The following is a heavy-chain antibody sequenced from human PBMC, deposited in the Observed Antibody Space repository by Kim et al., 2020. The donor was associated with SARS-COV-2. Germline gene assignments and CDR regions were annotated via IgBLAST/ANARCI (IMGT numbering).Heavy chain of an antibody. J-gene: IGHJ4*02. CDR3: AKSTSYYDSSGYYSDY. CDR1: GFTFSSYA. Sequence: GGSLRLSCAASGFTFSSYAMSWVRQAPGKGLEWVSAISGSGGSTYYADSVKGRLTISRDNSKNTLYLQMNSLRAEDTAVYYCAKSTSYYDSSGYYSDYWGQGTLVTVSS. V-gene: IGHV3-23*01. D-gene: IGHD3-22*01. CDR2: ISGSGGST.